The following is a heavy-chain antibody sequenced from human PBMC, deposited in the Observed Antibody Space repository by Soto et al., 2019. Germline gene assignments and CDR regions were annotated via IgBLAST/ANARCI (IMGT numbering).Heavy chain of an antibody. CDR3: ARAGGKGYGMDV. J-gene: IGHJ6*02. CDR2: IYHSGST. Sequence: QVQLQESGPGLVKPSGTLSLTCAVSGGSISSSNWWSWVRQPPGTGLEWIGEIYHSGSTHYNPSLKSRATISVDKSKSQFSLKLSSVTAADTAVYYCARAGGKGYGMDVWGQGTTVTVSS. CDR1: GGSISSSNW. V-gene: IGHV4-4*02.